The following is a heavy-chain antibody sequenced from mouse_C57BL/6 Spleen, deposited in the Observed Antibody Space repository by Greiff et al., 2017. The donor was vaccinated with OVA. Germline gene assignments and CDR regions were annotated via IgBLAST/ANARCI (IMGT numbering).Heavy chain of an antibody. D-gene: IGHD1-1*01. CDR2: IYPGDGDT. Sequence: VQLQQSGAELVKPGASVKISCKASGYAFSSYWMNWVKQRPGKGLEWIGQIYPGDGDTNYNGKFKGKATLTADKSSSTAYMQHSSLTSEDSAVYFCERRGQATVVAFDYWGQGTTLTVSS. CDR3: ERRGQATVVAFDY. V-gene: IGHV1-80*01. CDR1: GYAFSSYW. J-gene: IGHJ2*01.